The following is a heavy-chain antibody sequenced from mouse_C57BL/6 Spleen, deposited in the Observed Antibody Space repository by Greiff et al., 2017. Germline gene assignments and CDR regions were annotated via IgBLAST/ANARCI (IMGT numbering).Heavy chain of an antibody. CDR3: ARFGDYAGFDY. J-gene: IGHJ2*01. Sequence: QVQLQPSGAELMKPGASVKLSCKATGYTFTGYWIEWVSQRPGQCLEWIGDIIPGGGSTNYNEKFKGKATFTADTSANKAYMQLSSLTTEDSAIYYCARFGDYAGFDYWGQGTTLTVSS. CDR1: GYTFTGYW. D-gene: IGHD2-4*01. CDR2: IIPGGGST. V-gene: IGHV1-9*01.